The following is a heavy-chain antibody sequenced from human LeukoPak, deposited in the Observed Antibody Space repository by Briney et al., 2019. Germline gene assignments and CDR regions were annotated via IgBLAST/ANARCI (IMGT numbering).Heavy chain of an antibody. Sequence: GGSLRLSCAASGFTFGTYWMHWVRQAPGKGLEWVSRMNSDGSSISYADSVKGRFTISRDNAKNTLYLQMNSLRAEDTAVYYCARVGYYDSRGYYAYLQHWGQGTLVTVSS. V-gene: IGHV3-74*01. CDR2: MNSDGSSI. J-gene: IGHJ1*01. D-gene: IGHD3-22*01. CDR3: ARVGYYDSRGYYAYLQH. CDR1: GFTFGTYW.